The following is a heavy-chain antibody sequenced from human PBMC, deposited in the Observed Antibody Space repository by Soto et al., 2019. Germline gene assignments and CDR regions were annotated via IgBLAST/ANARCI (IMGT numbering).Heavy chain of an antibody. Sequence: QVQLVESGGGVVQPGRSLRLSYGASGFTFSRHGMHWVRQAPGKGLEWVAVISYVGTNKYYIDSVKGRFTISRDNSKNTLYLQMNSLRTEDTAVYYCVKDRSSSWAFDYWGQGTLVTVSS. J-gene: IGHJ4*02. CDR1: GFTFSRHG. D-gene: IGHD6-13*01. V-gene: IGHV3-30*18. CDR3: VKDRSSSWAFDY. CDR2: ISYVGTNK.